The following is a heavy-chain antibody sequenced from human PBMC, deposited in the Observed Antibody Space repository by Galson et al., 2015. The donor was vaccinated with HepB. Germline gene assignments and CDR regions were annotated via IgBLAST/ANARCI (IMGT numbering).Heavy chain of an antibody. V-gene: IGHV3-23*01. CDR2: ISGSGGST. CDR3: AKGIWSSGWYHPPPTNYYFDY. J-gene: IGHJ4*02. Sequence: SLRLSCAASGFTFSSYAMSWVRQAPGKGLEWVSAISGSGGSTYYADSVKGRFTISRDNSKNTLYLQMNSLRAEDTAVYYCAKGIWSSGWYHPPPTNYYFDYWGQGTLVTVSS. D-gene: IGHD6-19*01. CDR1: GFTFSSYA.